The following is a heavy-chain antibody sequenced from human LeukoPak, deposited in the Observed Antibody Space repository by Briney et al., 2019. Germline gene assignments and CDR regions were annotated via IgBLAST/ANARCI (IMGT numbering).Heavy chain of an antibody. CDR2: ISGGGST. J-gene: IGHJ1*01. Sequence: GGSLRLSCAASGFTFSSYAMSWVRQAPGKGLEWVSAISGGGSTYYADSVKGRFTISRDNSKNTLYLQMNSLRAEDTAVYYCAKDLEAAGSYPEYFQHWGQGTLVTVSS. CDR1: GFTFSSYA. D-gene: IGHD6-13*01. V-gene: IGHV3-23*01. CDR3: AKDLEAAGSYPEYFQH.